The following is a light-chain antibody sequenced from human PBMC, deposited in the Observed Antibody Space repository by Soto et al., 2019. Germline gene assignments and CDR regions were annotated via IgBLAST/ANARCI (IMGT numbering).Light chain of an antibody. V-gene: IGKV1D-12*01. CDR2: AAS. CDR1: PVSSSW. CDR3: QQSNIFPIA. Sequence: DIQLTQSPSSVSASVGDSVTITCRASPVSSSWWAWYQQKPGKAPQLLIYAASSLQRGVPSRFRGRGSGPVFPLTISSLQPEDVATYYCQQSNIFPIAFGQGTRLEIK. J-gene: IGKJ5*01.